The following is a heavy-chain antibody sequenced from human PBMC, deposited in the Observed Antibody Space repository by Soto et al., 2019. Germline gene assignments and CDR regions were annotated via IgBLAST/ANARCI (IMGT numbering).Heavy chain of an antibody. CDR3: TRKIYASDAGPNVQYYLES. D-gene: IGHD2-2*01. Sequence: PAESLKISCSGSGYSFAGFSITWVRQKPGKGPEWMGRIDPSDSQTYYSPSVRGQVTMSATKSITTVFLQWSRLRGSDTAMYHCTRKIYASDAGPNVQYYLESWGQGTGVTVSS. CDR2: IDPSDSQT. CDR1: GYSFAGFS. J-gene: IGHJ4*02. V-gene: IGHV5-10-1*01.